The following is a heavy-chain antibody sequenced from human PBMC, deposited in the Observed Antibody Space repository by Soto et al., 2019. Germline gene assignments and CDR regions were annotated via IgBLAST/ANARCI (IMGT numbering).Heavy chain of an antibody. Sequence: GGSLRLSCAASGFTFSSYAMSWVRQAPGKGLEWVSSISGSGGGTYYADSVKGRFTFSRDNSKNTLYLQMNSLRAEDTAVYYCAKFGMATTKRSPPYYIDYWGQGALVTV. D-gene: IGHD1-1*01. CDR1: GFTFSSYA. CDR2: ISGSGGGT. CDR3: AKFGMATTKRSPPYYIDY. J-gene: IGHJ4*02. V-gene: IGHV3-23*01.